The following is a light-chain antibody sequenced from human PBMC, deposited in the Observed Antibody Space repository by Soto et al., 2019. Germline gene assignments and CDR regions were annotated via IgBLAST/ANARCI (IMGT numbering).Light chain of an antibody. CDR1: SSDVGGYNY. CDR3: SSYAGSNNHVV. J-gene: IGLJ2*01. CDR2: EVS. Sequence: QSVLTQPPSASGSPGQSVTISCTGTSSDVGGYNYVSWYQQHPGKAPKLMIYEVSTRPSGVPDRFSGSKSGNTASLTVSGHQAEDEADYYCSSYAGSNNHVVFGGGTKLTVL. V-gene: IGLV2-8*01.